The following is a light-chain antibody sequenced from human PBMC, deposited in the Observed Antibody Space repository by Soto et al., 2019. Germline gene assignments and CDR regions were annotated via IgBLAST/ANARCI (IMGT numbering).Light chain of an antibody. CDR3: SSYISSSYYV. V-gene: IGLV2-14*01. J-gene: IGLJ1*01. CDR2: EVS. CDR1: SSDVGVYNY. Sequence: QSVLTQPASVSGSPGQSITISCTGTSSDVGVYNYVSWYQQNPGKAPKLMIYEVSNRTSGVSNRFSGSKSGNTASLTISGLQAEDEADYYCSSYISSSYYVVGTGPKVT.